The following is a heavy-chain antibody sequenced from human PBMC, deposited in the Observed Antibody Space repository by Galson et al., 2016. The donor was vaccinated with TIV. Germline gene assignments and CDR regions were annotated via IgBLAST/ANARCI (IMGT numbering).Heavy chain of an antibody. Sequence: SLRLSCAASGFAVSSNQMNWVRQAPGKGLEWVSTIYSGGTPEYADSVKGRFIISRDTLKKTVSLQMNTLRTEDTAVYFCARVQESLAAVEAFDVWGQGTLVTVSS. D-gene: IGHD2-15*01. J-gene: IGHJ3*01. V-gene: IGHV3-53*01. CDR2: IYSGGTP. CDR1: GFAVSSNQ. CDR3: ARVQESLAAVEAFDV.